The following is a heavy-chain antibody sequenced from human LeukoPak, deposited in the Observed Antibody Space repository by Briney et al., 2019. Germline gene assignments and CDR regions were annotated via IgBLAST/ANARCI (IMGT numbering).Heavy chain of an antibody. CDR2: IYYSGST. Sequence: SETLSLTCTVSGGSISSSSYYWGWIRQPPGKGLEWIGSIYYSGSTYYNPSLKSRVTISVDTSKNQFSLKLSSVTAADTAVYYCARRSSLVGATGLDIWGQGTMVTVSS. J-gene: IGHJ3*02. CDR1: GGSISSSSYY. D-gene: IGHD1-26*01. CDR3: ARRSSLVGATGLDI. V-gene: IGHV4-39*01.